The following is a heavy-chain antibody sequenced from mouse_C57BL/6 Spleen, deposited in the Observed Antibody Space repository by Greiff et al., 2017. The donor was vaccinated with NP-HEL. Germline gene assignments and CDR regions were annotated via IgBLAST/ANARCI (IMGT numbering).Heavy chain of an antibody. D-gene: IGHD2-4*01. Sequence: EVQLQQSGPELVKPGASVKISCKASGYTFTDYYMNWVKQSHGKSLEWIGDINPNNGGTSYNQKFKGKATLTVDKSSSTAYMELRSLTSEDSAVYYCAPYGVAYDYDDGLWFAYWGQGTLVTVSA. CDR3: APYGVAYDYDDGLWFAY. CDR2: INPNNGGT. J-gene: IGHJ3*01. CDR1: GYTFTDYY. V-gene: IGHV1-26*01.